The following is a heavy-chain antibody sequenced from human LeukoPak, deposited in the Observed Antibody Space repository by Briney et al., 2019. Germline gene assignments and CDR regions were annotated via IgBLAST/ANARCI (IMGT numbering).Heavy chain of an antibody. CDR2: IYYSGST. D-gene: IGHD1-20*01. CDR3: ARPPSITETTIDY. Sequence: PSETLSLTCTVSGGSISSYYWSWIRQPPGKGLEWIGYIYYSGSTNYNPSLKSRVTISVDTSKNQFSLKLSSVTAADTAVYYCARPPSITETTIDYGGQGTLVTVPS. J-gene: IGHJ4*02. V-gene: IGHV4-59*08. CDR1: GGSISSYY.